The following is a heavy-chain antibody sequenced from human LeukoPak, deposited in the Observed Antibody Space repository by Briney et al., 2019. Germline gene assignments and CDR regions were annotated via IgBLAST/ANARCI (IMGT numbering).Heavy chain of an antibody. CDR2: ISVYNGDT. CDR3: VRGGGFNSGFEY. CDR1: GYTFTSYD. V-gene: IGHV1-18*01. J-gene: IGHJ4*02. Sequence: ASVKVSCKASGYTFTSYDINWVRQATGQGLEWMGWISVYNGDTKYAQNLQGRVTLTTDTSTSTAYMELRSLRSDDTAVYYCVRGGGFNSGFEYWGQGTLVIVSS. D-gene: IGHD3-10*01.